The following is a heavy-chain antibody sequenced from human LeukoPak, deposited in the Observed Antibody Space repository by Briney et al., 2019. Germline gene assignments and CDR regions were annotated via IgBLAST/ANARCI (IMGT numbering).Heavy chain of an antibody. V-gene: IGHV1-69*13. CDR2: IIPIFGTA. Sequence: WASVQVSCKASGGTFSSYAISWVRQAPGQGLEWMGGIIPIFGTANYAQKFQGRVTITADESTSTAYMELSSLRSEDTAVYYCARGSPRYCSGGSCLDYSDYWGQGTLVTVSS. CDR3: ARGSPRYCSGGSCLDYSDY. J-gene: IGHJ4*02. CDR1: GGTFSSYA. D-gene: IGHD2-15*01.